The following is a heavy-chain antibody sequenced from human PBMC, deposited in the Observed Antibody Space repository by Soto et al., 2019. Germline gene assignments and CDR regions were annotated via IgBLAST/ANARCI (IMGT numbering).Heavy chain of an antibody. Sequence: QVQLQESGPGLVKPSQTLSLTCTVSGGSIDRGGYYWSWIRQDPGKGLEWIGYISDSGSTYYNPSLRSRIIISVDTSKNQFSLRLNSVTAADTAVYYYAREGVRTLRFYYMDVWGKGTTVTVSS. CDR2: ISDSGST. D-gene: IGHD3-3*01. J-gene: IGHJ6*03. CDR1: GGSIDRGGYY. CDR3: AREGVRTLRFYYMDV. V-gene: IGHV4-31*03.